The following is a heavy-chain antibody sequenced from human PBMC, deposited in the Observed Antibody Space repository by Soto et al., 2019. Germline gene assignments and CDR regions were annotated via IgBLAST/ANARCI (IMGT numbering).Heavy chain of an antibody. D-gene: IGHD2-15*01. V-gene: IGHV3-30*18. CDR3: AKDHTDGGNVINY. CDR2: ISNDGTHR. CDR1: GFTFSNYG. Sequence: QVQLVESGGGVVQPGRSLRLSCAASGFTFSNYGMHWVRQAPGKGLEWVAAISNDGTHRNYAESLKGRFTISRDNSKNTLFLQMNSLRVEDTALYYCAKDHTDGGNVINYWGQGILVTVSS. J-gene: IGHJ4*02.